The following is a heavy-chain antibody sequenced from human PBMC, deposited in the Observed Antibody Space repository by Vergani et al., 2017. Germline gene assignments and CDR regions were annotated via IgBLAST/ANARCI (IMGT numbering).Heavy chain of an antibody. CDR1: GFTFEDYS. Sequence: EVQLVESGGHLAQPCRSLTLSCAASGFTFEDYSMHWVRQAPDRGLEWISGISWNSGYIGYADSVKGRFTISRDNTKTSLFLEMNSLSVDEAAIYYCTKGQVTVSAGHFDSWGREILVTVSS. J-gene: IGHJ4*02. D-gene: IGHD2-2*01. CDR2: ISWNSGYI. CDR3: TKGQVTVSAGHFDS. V-gene: IGHV3-9*01.